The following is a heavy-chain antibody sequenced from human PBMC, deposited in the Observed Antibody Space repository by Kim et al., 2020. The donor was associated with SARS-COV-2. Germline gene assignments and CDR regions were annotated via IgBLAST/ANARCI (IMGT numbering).Heavy chain of an antibody. D-gene: IGHD5-12*01. J-gene: IGHJ4*02. V-gene: IGHV3-9*01. Sequence: GGSLRLSCAASGFTFDDYAMHWVRQAPGKGLEWVSGISWNSGSIGYADSVKGRFTISRDNAKNSLYLQMNSLRAEDTALYYCAKGREMATIPYYFDYWGQGTLVTVSS. CDR1: GFTFDDYA. CDR2: ISWNSGSI. CDR3: AKGREMATIPYYFDY.